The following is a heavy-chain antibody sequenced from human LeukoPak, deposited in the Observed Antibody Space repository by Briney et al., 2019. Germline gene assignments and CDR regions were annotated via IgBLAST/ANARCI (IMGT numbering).Heavy chain of an antibody. J-gene: IGHJ4*02. D-gene: IGHD6-13*01. V-gene: IGHV1-2*02. CDR3: ARDPPFKTGIAAASARTLDY. CDR2: INPNSGGT. CDR1: GYTFTGFH. Sequence: ASVKVSCKASGYTFTGFHMHWVRQAPGQGLEWMGWINPNSGGTNYAQKFQGRVTMTRDTSISTAYMELSRLRSDDTAVYYCARDPPFKTGIAAASARTLDYWGQGTLVTVSS.